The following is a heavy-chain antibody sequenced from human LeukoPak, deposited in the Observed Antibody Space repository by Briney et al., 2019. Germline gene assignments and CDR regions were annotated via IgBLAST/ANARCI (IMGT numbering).Heavy chain of an antibody. D-gene: IGHD3-10*01. J-gene: IGHJ4*02. Sequence: PSETLSLTCTVSGGSISSYYWSWIRQPPGKGLEWIGYIYYSGSTNYNPSLKSRVTISVDTSKNQLSLKLSSVTAADTAVYYCARITYYYGSGSYVDYWGQGTLVTVSS. CDR3: ARITYYYGSGSYVDY. V-gene: IGHV4-59*08. CDR1: GGSISSYY. CDR2: IYYSGST.